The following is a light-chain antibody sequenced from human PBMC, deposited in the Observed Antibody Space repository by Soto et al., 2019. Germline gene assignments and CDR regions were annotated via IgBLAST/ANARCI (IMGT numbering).Light chain of an antibody. Sequence: EIVMTQSPATLSVSPGERATLSCRASQSISSNLAWYQQKLGQAPRLLIYRASTRATGIPARFSGSGSGTEFTLTISDLQSEDFAVYYCQQYHNWPAFGQGTKVDIK. CDR3: QQYHNWPA. CDR1: QSISSN. J-gene: IGKJ1*01. CDR2: RAS. V-gene: IGKV3-15*01.